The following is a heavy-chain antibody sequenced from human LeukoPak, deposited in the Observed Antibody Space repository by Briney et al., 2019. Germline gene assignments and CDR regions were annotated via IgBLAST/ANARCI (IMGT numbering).Heavy chain of an antibody. Sequence: PGGSLRLSCAASGFTFRDAGMSWVRQAPGKGLERVGRIKSKTDGGTTDYAAPVKGRFTISRDDSKNTLYLQMSSLKTEDTAVYFCAHRDTAMVRVDYWGQGTLVTVSS. D-gene: IGHD5-18*01. CDR1: GFTFRDAG. J-gene: IGHJ4*02. V-gene: IGHV3-15*01. CDR3: AHRDTAMVRVDY. CDR2: IKSKTDGGTT.